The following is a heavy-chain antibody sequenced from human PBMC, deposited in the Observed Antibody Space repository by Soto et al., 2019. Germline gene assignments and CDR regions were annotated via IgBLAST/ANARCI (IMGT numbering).Heavy chain of an antibody. Sequence: GGSLRLSCAASGFTFSSYEMNWVRQAPGKGLEWVSYISSSGSTIYYADSVKGRFTISRGNAKNSLYLQMNSLRAEDTAVYYCARETYYDFWSGYPVGMDVWGQGTTVTVSS. J-gene: IGHJ6*02. D-gene: IGHD3-3*01. CDR2: ISSSGSTI. V-gene: IGHV3-48*03. CDR1: GFTFSSYE. CDR3: ARETYYDFWSGYPVGMDV.